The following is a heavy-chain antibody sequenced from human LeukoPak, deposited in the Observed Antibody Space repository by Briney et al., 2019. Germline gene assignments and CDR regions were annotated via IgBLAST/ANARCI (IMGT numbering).Heavy chain of an antibody. D-gene: IGHD3-9*01. V-gene: IGHV3-23*01. CDR3: AKVVRYFDWPSLDY. Sequence: GGSLRLSCAASGFTFSSYAMSWVRQAPGKGLEWVSAISGSGGSTYYADSVKGRFTISRDNSKNTLYLQMNSLRAEDTAVYYCAKVVRYFDWPSLDYWGQGTLVTVSS. J-gene: IGHJ4*02. CDR2: ISGSGGST. CDR1: GFTFSSYA.